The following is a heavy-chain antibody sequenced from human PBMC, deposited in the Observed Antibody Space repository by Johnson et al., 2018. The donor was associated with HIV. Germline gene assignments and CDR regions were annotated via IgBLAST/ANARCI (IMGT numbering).Heavy chain of an antibody. Sequence: VQLVESGGGLVQPGGSLRLSCAASGFTFSSYWMSWVRQAPGQGLEWVANIKQDGSEKYYVDSVKGRFTISGDNSKNTLYLQMNSLRAEYTAVYYCANEVYAFEIWGQGTMVTVSS. D-gene: IGHD2-8*01. V-gene: IGHV3-7*03. J-gene: IGHJ3*02. CDR3: ANEVYAFEI. CDR2: IKQDGSEK. CDR1: GFTFSSYW.